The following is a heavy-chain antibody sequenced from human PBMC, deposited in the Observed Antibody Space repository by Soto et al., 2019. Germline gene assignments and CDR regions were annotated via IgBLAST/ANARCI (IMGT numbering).Heavy chain of an antibody. J-gene: IGHJ6*02. CDR2: IIPIFGTA. V-gene: IGHV1-69*12. Sequence: QVQLVQSGAEVKKPGSSVKVSCKASGGTFSSYAISWVRQAPGQGLEWMGGIIPIFGTATYAQKFQGRVTITADESTSTAYMALSSLRSEDTAVYYCARRGVVIPFYYYYGLDVWGQGTTVTVSS. CDR1: GGTFSSYA. CDR3: ARRGVVIPFYYYYGLDV. D-gene: IGHD3-3*01.